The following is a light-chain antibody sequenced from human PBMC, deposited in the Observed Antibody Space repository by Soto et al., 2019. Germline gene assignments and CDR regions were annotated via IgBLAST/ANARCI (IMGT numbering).Light chain of an antibody. CDR2: AAS. Sequence: AIRMTQSPSSFSASPGDRVTIACRASHDISGYLAWYQQKPGKAPNLLIYAASTLQSGVPSRFSSSGAGTDFTLTISGLQSEDFAIYYCQQYKTSPRTFGQGTKVEIK. V-gene: IGKV1-8*01. CDR1: HDISGY. J-gene: IGKJ1*01. CDR3: QQYKTSPRT.